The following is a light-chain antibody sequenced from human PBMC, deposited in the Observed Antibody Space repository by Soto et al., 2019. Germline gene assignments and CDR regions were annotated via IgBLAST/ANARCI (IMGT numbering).Light chain of an antibody. CDR2: EVS. J-gene: IGLJ1*01. Sequence: QSALTQPPSASGSPGQSVTISCIGTSSDVGGYNYVSWYQQHPGKAPKLIISEVSKRPSGVPDRFSGSKSGKTASLTVSGLQAEDEADYYCQSYDGDLYNYVFGTGTKVTVL. CDR3: QSYDGDLYNYV. CDR1: SSDVGGYNY. V-gene: IGLV2-8*01.